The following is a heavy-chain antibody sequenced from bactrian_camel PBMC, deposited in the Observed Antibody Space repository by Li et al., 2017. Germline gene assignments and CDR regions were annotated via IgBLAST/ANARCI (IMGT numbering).Heavy chain of an antibody. J-gene: IGHJ4*01. Sequence: HVQLVESGGGSVQAGGSLRLSCAVSGYTGATYFIGWFRQAPGKEREEVAGIDSDGGTEYADSVKGRFTISQDNAKNTVYLQMNNLQPEDTATYYCAEGRGSRGEHCYSLNYWGQGTQVTVS. D-gene: IGHD6*01. CDR2: IDSDGGT. V-gene: IGHV3S55*01. CDR3: AEGRGSRGEHCYSLNY. CDR1: GYTGATYF.